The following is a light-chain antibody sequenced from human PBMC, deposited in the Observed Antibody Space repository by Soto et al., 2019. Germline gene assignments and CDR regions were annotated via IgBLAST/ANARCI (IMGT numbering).Light chain of an antibody. CDR3: SSYTRSSTLVV. V-gene: IGLV2-14*01. CDR2: DVS. Sequence: QSALTQPASVSGSSGQSITISCTGTSSDVGGYNYVSWYQQHPGKAPKLMIYDVSNRPSGVSNRFSCSKSGNTASLTISGLPAEDEADYYCSSYTRSSTLVVFGGGTKLTVL. CDR1: SSDVGGYNY. J-gene: IGLJ2*01.